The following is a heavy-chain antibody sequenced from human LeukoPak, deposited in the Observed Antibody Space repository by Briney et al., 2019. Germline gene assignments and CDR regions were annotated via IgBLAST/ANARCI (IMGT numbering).Heavy chain of an antibody. CDR3: ARDAPTAYCSGGSCYFDY. J-gene: IGHJ4*02. D-gene: IGHD2-15*01. CDR2: MNYGRTS. Sequence: SETLSLTCTVSGGSLSHSLTSYWGWIRQPPGKGLEWIGSMNYGRTSHYNPSLKSRVTISIDTSKNQFSLNLSSVTAADTAVYYCARDAPTAYCSGGSCYFDYWGQGTLVTVSS. CDR1: GGSLSHSLTSY. V-gene: IGHV4-39*07.